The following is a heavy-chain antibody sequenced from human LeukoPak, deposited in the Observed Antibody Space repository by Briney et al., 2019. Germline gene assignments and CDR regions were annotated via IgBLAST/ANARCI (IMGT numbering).Heavy chain of an antibody. CDR2: ISSSSSYI. CDR3: ARGPYDDSGYYWTY. CDR1: GFTLSTYN. J-gene: IGHJ4*02. Sequence: PGGSLRLSCAASGFTLSTYNMNWVRQAPGKGQEGVSSISSSSSYIYYADSVKGRFTISRDSAKNSLYLQMNSLRAEDTAVYYCARGPYDDSGYYWTYWGQGTLVTVSS. V-gene: IGHV3-21*01. D-gene: IGHD3-22*01.